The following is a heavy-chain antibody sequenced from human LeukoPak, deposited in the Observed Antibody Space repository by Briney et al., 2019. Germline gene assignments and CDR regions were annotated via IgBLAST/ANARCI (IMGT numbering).Heavy chain of an antibody. CDR1: GYTFTSYD. V-gene: IGHV1-8*02. Sequence: EASVKVSCKASGYTFTSYDINWVRQATGQGLEWMGWMNPNSGNTGYAQKFQGRVTMTRNTSISTAYMELSSLRSDDTAVYYCARELWADYLVSYYYGMDVWGQGTTVTVSS. J-gene: IGHJ6*02. CDR2: MNPNSGNT. CDR3: ARELWADYLVSYYYGMDV. D-gene: IGHD4-11*01.